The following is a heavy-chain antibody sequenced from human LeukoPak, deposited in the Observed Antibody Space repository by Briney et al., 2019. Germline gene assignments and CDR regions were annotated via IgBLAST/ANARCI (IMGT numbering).Heavy chain of an antibody. CDR1: GFTFSRLT. V-gene: IGHV3-23*01. J-gene: IGHJ4*02. D-gene: IGHD3-10*01. CDR2: ISASGP. CDR3: AKDHESDGSPCLYH. Sequence: GGSLRLSCAASGFTFSRLTMTWVRQAPGKGLEWVSTISASGPYYADAVRGRFTISRDNSRNTLSLQMDSLRAEDTAVYYCAKDHESDGSPCLYHWGLGTLVTVSS.